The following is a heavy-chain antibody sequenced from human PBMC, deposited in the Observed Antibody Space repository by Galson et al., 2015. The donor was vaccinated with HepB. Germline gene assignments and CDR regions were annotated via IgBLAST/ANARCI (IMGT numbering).Heavy chain of an antibody. J-gene: IGHJ5*02. CDR3: ARDIRWEPYP. CDR1: GFTFSSYA. CDR2: ISYDGSNK. D-gene: IGHD1-26*01. V-gene: IGHV3-30*04. Sequence: SLRLSCAASGFTFSSYAMHWVRQAPGKGLEWVAVISYDGSNKYYADSVKGRFTISRDNSKNTLYLQMNSLRAEDTAVYYCARDIRWEPYPWGQGTLVTVSS.